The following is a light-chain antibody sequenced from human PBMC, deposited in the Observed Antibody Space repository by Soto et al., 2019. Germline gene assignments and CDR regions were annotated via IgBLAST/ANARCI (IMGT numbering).Light chain of an antibody. CDR3: TSYTSSSTLYV. V-gene: IGLV2-14*01. CDR2: YVS. Sequence: QSALTQPASVSGSPGQSITISCTGTSSDVGGYNYVSWYQQHPGKAPKLMIYYVSNRPSGVSNRFFGSKSGNTASLTISALQAEDEADYYCTSYTSSSTLYVFGSGTKLTVL. J-gene: IGLJ1*01. CDR1: SSDVGGYNY.